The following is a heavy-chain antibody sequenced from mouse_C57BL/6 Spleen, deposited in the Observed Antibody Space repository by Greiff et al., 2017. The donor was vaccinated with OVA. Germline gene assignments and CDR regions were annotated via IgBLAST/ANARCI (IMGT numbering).Heavy chain of an antibody. CDR2: INPYNGDT. CDR1: GYSFTGYF. D-gene: IGHD1-1*01. J-gene: IGHJ4*01. Sequence: VHVQQSGPELVKPGASVKISCKASGYSFTGYFMNWVKQSPGKSLEWIGRINPYNGDTFYNQKFKGKATLTVDKSSSTAHMELLSLTSEDFAVYDCARSGISLITTVVDYAMDYWGQGTSVTVS. V-gene: IGHV1-37*01. CDR3: ARSGISLITTVVDYAMDY.